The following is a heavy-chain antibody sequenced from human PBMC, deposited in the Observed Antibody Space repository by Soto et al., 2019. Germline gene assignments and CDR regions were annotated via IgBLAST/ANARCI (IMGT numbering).Heavy chain of an antibody. Sequence: SETLSLTCTVSGGSISSSSYYWGWIRQPPGKGLEWIGSIYYSGSTYYNPSLKSRVTISVDTSKNQFSLKLSSVTAADTALYYCARPSLGGWFDPWGQGTLVTVSS. CDR2: IYYSGST. J-gene: IGHJ5*02. CDR3: ARPSLGGWFDP. CDR1: GGSISSSSYY. D-gene: IGHD2-15*01. V-gene: IGHV4-39*01.